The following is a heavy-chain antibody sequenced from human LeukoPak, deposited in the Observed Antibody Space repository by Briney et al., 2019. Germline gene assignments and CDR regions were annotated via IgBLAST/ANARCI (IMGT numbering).Heavy chain of an antibody. CDR2: MSGSGGST. J-gene: IGHJ4*02. CDR3: AKDYLKAWAAAGTEAPDY. D-gene: IGHD6-13*01. Sequence: PGGSLRLSCAASGFTFSSYAMSWVRQAPGKGLEWVSAMSGSGGSTYYADSVKGRFTISRDNSKNTLYLQMNSLRAEDTAVYYCAKDYLKAWAAAGTEAPDYWGQGTLVTASS. CDR1: GFTFSSYA. V-gene: IGHV3-23*01.